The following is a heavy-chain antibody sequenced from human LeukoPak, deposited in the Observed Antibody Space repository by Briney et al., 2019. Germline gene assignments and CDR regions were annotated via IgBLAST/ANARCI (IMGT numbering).Heavy chain of an antibody. J-gene: IGHJ4*02. Sequence: ASVRVSCKASGYTFTGYYMHWVRQAPGQGGEWMGWINPNSGGTNYAQKFQGRVTMTRDTSISTAYMELSRLRSDDTAVYYCARAGTWIQLWLDYWGQGTLVTVSS. CDR1: GYTFTGYY. V-gene: IGHV1-2*02. CDR2: INPNSGGT. CDR3: ARAGTWIQLWLDY. D-gene: IGHD5-18*01.